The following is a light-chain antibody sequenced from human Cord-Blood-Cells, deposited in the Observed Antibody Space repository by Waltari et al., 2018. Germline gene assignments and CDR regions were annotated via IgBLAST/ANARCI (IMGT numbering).Light chain of an antibody. CDR3: AAWDDSLSGWV. CDR1: RSHIGSNY. Sequence: QSVLPQPPSASGTPGQRVTLACSGLRSHIGSNYVYSYQQLPGTAPKLLIYRNNQRPSGVPDRFSGSKSGTSASLAISGLRSEDEADYYCAAWDDSLSGWVFGGGTKLTVL. CDR2: RNN. V-gene: IGLV1-47*01. J-gene: IGLJ3*02.